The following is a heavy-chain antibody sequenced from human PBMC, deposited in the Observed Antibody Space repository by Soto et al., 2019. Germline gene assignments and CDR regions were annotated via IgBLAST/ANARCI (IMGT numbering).Heavy chain of an antibody. CDR1: GFTVSSNY. J-gene: IGHJ6*03. V-gene: IGHV3-53*04. CDR3: ARNKVAGPKAYYYYYMDV. D-gene: IGHD6-19*01. CDR2: IYSGGST. Sequence: PGGSLRLSCAASGFTVSSNYMSWVRQAPGKGLEWVSVIYSGGSTYYADSVKGRFTISRHNSKNTLYLQTNSLRAEDTAVYYCARNKVAGPKAYYYYYMDVWGKGTTVTVSS.